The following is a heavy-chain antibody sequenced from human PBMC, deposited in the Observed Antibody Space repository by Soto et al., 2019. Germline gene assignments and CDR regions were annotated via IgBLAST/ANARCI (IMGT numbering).Heavy chain of an antibody. D-gene: IGHD3-22*01. V-gene: IGHV3-7*01. CDR2: IKHDGNEK. CDR1: GFMFGTYW. Sequence: GGSLRLSCAATGFMFGTYWMSWVRQAPGKGLEWVANIKHDGNEKYYADSVKGRFTVSRDNVKNFLHLQMSSLRGDDTGVYFCVRATLSWGHYYFRGLDVWGLGTTVTVSS. J-gene: IGHJ6*02. CDR3: VRATLSWGHYYFRGLDV.